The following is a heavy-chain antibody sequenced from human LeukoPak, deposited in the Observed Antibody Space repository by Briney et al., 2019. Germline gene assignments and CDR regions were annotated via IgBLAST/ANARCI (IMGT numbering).Heavy chain of an antibody. CDR2: IKQDGSEK. CDR3: ARNWRYYDSRGYYPSANYFDY. J-gene: IGHJ4*02. D-gene: IGHD3-22*01. CDR1: GFTFSSYW. Sequence: PGGSLRLSCAASGFTFSSYWMSWVRQAPGKGLEGVANIKQDGSEKYYVDSVKGRFTISRDNAKNSLYLQMNSLRAEDTAVYYCARNWRYYDSRGYYPSANYFDYWGQGTLVTVSS. V-gene: IGHV3-7*01.